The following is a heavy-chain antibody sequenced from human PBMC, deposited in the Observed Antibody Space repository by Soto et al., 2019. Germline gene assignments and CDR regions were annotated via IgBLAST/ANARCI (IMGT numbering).Heavy chain of an antibody. CDR2: IIPIFGTA. Sequence: ASVKVSCKASGGTFSSSAISWVRQAPGQGLEWMGGIIPIFGTANYAQKFQGRVTITADESTSTAYMELSSLRSEDTAVYYCASVSNPCYYYGMDVWGQGTTVTVSS. V-gene: IGHV1-69*13. CDR1: GGTFSSSA. CDR3: ASVSNPCYYYGMDV. J-gene: IGHJ6*02. D-gene: IGHD4-4*01.